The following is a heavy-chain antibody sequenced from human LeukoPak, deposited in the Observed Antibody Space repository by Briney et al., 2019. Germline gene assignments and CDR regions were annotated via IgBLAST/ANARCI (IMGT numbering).Heavy chain of an antibody. J-gene: IGHJ4*02. D-gene: IGHD3-22*01. CDR3: ARGSPHITMIVGGYYFGY. CDR2: ISAYNGNT. CDR1: GYTFTSYG. V-gene: IGHV1-18*01. Sequence: ASVKVSCKASGYTFTSYGISWVRQAPGQGLEWMGWISAYNGNTNYAQKLQGRVTMTTDTSTSTAYMELRSLRSDDTAVYYCARGSPHITMIVGGYYFGYWGQGTLVTVSS.